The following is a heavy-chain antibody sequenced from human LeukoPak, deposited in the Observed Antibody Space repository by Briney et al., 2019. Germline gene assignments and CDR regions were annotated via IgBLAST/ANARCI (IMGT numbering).Heavy chain of an antibody. J-gene: IGHJ6*02. Sequence: GESLKISCKGSGYSFTSYWLGWVRQMPGKGLEWMGIIYPGDSDTRYSPSFQGQVTISADKSISTAYLQWSSLKASDTAMYYCARPPSEGSYYHGMDVWGQGTTVTVSS. CDR3: ARPPSEGSYYHGMDV. D-gene: IGHD3-10*01. CDR2: IYPGDSDT. CDR1: GYSFTSYW. V-gene: IGHV5-51*01.